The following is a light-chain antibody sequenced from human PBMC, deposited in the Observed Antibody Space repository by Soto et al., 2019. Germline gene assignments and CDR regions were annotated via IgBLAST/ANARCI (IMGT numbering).Light chain of an antibody. V-gene: IGLV1-40*01. CDR1: SSNIGAGYD. CDR2: GNS. CDR3: QSYDSSLSGSV. Sequence: QPVLTQPPSVSAAPGPRVTISCTVSSSNIGAGYDVHWYQQLPGTAPKLLIYGNSNRPSGVPDRFSGSKSGTSASLAITGLQAEDEADYYCQSYDSSLSGSVFGGGTKLTVL. J-gene: IGLJ3*02.